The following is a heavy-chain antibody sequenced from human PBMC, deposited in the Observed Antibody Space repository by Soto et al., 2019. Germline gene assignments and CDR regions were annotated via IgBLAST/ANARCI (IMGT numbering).Heavy chain of an antibody. Sequence: ASVKVSCKASGGTFSSYAISWVRQAPGQGLEWMGGIIPIFGTANYAQKFQGRVTITADESTSTAYMELSSLRSEDTAVYYCARMQGYCSSTSCYRGRGYYYYGMDVWGQGTTV. V-gene: IGHV1-69*13. J-gene: IGHJ6*02. CDR2: IIPIFGTA. CDR3: ARMQGYCSSTSCYRGRGYYYYGMDV. CDR1: GGTFSSYA. D-gene: IGHD2-2*01.